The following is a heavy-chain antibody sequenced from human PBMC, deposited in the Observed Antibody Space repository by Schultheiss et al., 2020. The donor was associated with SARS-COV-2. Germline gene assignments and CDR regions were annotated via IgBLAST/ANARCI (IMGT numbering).Heavy chain of an antibody. V-gene: IGHV4-59*01. CDR2: LHYSGDT. Sequence: SETLSLTCTVSGGSINNYYWSWIRQPPGKGLEWIGYLHYSGDTNSNPSLKSRVITSVHTSKNQFSLELTSVTAADTAVYYCAGSGYRFGARWWGQGTLVTVSS. CDR3: AGSGYRFGARW. CDR1: GGSINNYY. D-gene: IGHD5-18*01. J-gene: IGHJ4*02.